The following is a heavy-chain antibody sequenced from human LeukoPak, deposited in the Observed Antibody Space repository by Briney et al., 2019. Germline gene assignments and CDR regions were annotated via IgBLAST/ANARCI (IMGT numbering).Heavy chain of an antibody. J-gene: IGHJ6*04. CDR2: IYYSGST. V-gene: IGHV4-59*01. CDR1: GGSISDYY. CDR3: ARGDFCSSTSCYLRPTDV. D-gene: IGHD2-2*01. Sequence: SETLSLTCTVSGGSISDYYWSWIRQPPGEGLEWIGYIYYSGSTTYNPSLKSRVTMSVDTSKNQFSLKLSSVTAADTAVYYCARGDFCSSTSCYLRPTDVWGKGTTVTVSS.